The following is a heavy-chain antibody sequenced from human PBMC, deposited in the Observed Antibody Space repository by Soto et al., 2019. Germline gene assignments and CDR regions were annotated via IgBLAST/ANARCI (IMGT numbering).Heavy chain of an antibody. J-gene: IGHJ6*02. Sequence: SVKVSCKASGGTFSSYAISWVRQAPGQGLEWMGGIIPIFGTANYAQKFQGRVAITADESTSTAYMELSSLRSEDTAVYYCARDGAMYYYDSSGYYPYGMDVWGQGTTVTVSS. CDR1: GGTFSSYA. CDR3: ARDGAMYYYDSSGYYPYGMDV. CDR2: IIPIFGTA. V-gene: IGHV1-69*13. D-gene: IGHD3-22*01.